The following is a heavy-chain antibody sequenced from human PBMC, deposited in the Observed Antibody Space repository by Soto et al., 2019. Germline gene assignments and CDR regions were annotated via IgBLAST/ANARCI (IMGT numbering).Heavy chain of an antibody. CDR3: ARDRYYGSGSYNYFDY. D-gene: IGHD3-10*01. CDR2: INTGKGNT. J-gene: IGHJ4*02. Sequence: QVQLVQSGAEVKKPGASVKVSCKASGYTFTRYTMHWVRQAPGQRLEWMGWINTGKGNTKYSEQFQGRVTITRDTSASTAYMELSGLRSEDTAVYYCARDRYYGSGSYNYFDYWGQGTLVTVSS. V-gene: IGHV1-3*04. CDR1: GYTFTRYT.